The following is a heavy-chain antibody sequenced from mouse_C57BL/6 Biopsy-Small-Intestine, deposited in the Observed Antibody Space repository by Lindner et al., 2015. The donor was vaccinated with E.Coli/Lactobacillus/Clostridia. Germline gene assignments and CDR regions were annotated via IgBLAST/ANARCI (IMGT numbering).Heavy chain of an antibody. J-gene: IGHJ2*01. CDR3: ARPYYDYLDY. D-gene: IGHD2-4*01. Sequence: VQLQESGPELVKPGASVKISCKASGYSFTGFYMNWVKQSPEKSLEWIGEINPNTGGTAYNQKFKAKATLTVDKSSSTAYMQLKSLTSEDSAVYYCARPYYDYLDYWGQGTTLTVSS. CDR2: INPNTGGT. CDR1: GYSFTGFY. V-gene: IGHV1-42*01.